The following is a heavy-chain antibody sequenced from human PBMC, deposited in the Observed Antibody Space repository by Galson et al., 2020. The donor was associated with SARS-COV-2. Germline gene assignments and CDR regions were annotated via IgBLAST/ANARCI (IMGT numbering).Heavy chain of an antibody. V-gene: IGHV3-30*04. Sequence: GGSLRLSCAASGFTFSSYAMHWVRQAPGKGLEWVAVISYDGSNKYYADSVKGRFTISRDNSKNTLYLQMNSLRAEDTAVYYCARGVSGSYFEALVYWGQGTLVTVSS. CDR2: ISYDGSNK. CDR1: GFTFSSYA. CDR3: ARGVSGSYFEALVY. J-gene: IGHJ4*02. D-gene: IGHD1-26*01.